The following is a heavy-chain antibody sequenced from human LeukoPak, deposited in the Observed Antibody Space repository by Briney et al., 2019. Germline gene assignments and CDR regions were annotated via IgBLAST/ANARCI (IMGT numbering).Heavy chain of an antibody. V-gene: IGHV1-2*02. CDR3: AREFCSGGSCSVLFDY. D-gene: IGHD2-15*01. Sequence: ASVKVSCKAAGYTFTRYYMNWVRQAPGQGREWRGWINPNSGGTNYAQKFQGRVTMTRDTSISTAYMELSRLRSDDTAVYYCAREFCSGGSCSVLFDYWGQGTLVTVSP. CDR1: GYTFTRYY. CDR2: INPNSGGT. J-gene: IGHJ4*02.